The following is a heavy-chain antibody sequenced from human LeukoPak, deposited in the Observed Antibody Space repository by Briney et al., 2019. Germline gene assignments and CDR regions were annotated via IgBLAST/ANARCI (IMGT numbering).Heavy chain of an antibody. Sequence: SGTLSLTCAVSGASISSSARWSWVRQFPGKGLEWIGEVYHGGSTNYNPSLKSRVTISLDNSNNHFSLRLSSVTAADTARYYCARRGYSGYEAYSDYWGQGTLVTVSS. J-gene: IGHJ4*02. CDR1: GASISSSAR. D-gene: IGHD5-12*01. CDR2: VYHGGST. CDR3: ARRGYSGYEAYSDY. V-gene: IGHV4-4*02.